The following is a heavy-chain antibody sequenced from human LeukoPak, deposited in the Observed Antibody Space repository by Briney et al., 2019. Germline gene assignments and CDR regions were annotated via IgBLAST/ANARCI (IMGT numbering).Heavy chain of an antibody. J-gene: IGHJ4*02. V-gene: IGHV3-48*03. CDR3: ARAHPSDY. CDR1: GFTFSSYE. CDR2: ISSSGGTK. Sequence: PGGSLRLSCSASGFTFSSYEMNWVRQAPGEGLEWLSYISSSGGTKYYADSVKGRFSISRDNAKNSLYLQMNSLSVEDTAVYYCARAHPSDYWGQGTLVTVSS.